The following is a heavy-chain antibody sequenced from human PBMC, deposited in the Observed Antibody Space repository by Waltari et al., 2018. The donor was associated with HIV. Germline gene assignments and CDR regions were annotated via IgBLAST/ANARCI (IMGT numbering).Heavy chain of an antibody. J-gene: IGHJ6*02. D-gene: IGHD5-12*01. V-gene: IGHV3-21*01. Sequence: EVQLVESGGGLVKPGGSMRLSCAVSGFSFSSYTMNWVRQAPGKGMECDSLISSSSRYRKNAESVKGRFTISRDNGKKSLYLQMNSLRAEDTAVYYCARERGVDCRPRDYVLDVWGQGTTVTVSS. CDR1: GFSFSSYT. CDR3: ARERGVDCRPRDYVLDV. CDR2: ISSSSRYR.